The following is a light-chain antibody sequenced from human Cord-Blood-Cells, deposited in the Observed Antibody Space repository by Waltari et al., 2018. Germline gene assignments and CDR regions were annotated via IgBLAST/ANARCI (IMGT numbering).Light chain of an antibody. V-gene: IGLV2-11*01. J-gene: IGLJ2*01. CDR2: DVS. CDR1: SSDVGGYNY. CDR3: SSYTSSSTV. Sequence: QSALTQPRSVSGSPGQSVTISCTGTSSDVGGYNYVSWYQQHPAKAPKLRIYDVSKRPSGVPDRFSGSKSGNTASLTISGLQAEDEADYYCSSYTSSSTVFGGGTKLTVL.